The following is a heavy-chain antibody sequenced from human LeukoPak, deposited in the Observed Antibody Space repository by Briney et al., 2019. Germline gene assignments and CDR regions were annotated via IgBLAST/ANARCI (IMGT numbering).Heavy chain of an antibody. CDR3: AREKIADC. Sequence: PGGSLRLSCAASGFTFSTCAMSWVRQAPGKGLEWVSYISSSSSTIYYADSVKGRFTISRDNAKNSLYLQMNSLRDEDTAVYYCAREKIADCWGQGTLVTVSS. CDR1: GFTFSTCA. D-gene: IGHD2-21*01. V-gene: IGHV3-48*02. J-gene: IGHJ4*02. CDR2: ISSSSSTI.